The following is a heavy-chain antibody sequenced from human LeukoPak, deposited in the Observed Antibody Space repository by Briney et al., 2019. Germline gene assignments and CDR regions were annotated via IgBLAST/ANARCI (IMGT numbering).Heavy chain of an antibody. Sequence: SETLSLTCAVYGGSFSGYYWSWIRQPPGKVLEWIGEINHSGSTNYNPSLKSRVTISVDTSKNQFSLKLSSVTAADTAVYYCARSGVATIQGMDVWGQGTTVTVSS. V-gene: IGHV4-34*01. J-gene: IGHJ6*02. CDR3: ARSGVATIQGMDV. D-gene: IGHD5-12*01. CDR1: GGSFSGYY. CDR2: INHSGST.